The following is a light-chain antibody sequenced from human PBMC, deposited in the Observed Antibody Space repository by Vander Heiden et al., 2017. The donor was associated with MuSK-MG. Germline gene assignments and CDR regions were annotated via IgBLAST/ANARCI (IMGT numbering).Light chain of an antibody. CDR3: GAWDSSLIVV. J-gene: IGLJ2*01. CDR1: SSNIGNNY. Sequence: QSVFTQPPSVSAAPGQKVTISCSGSSSNIGNNYVSWYQQLPGAAPKLLIYDNNKRPSGIPDRFSGSRSGTSATLGISGLQTGDEADYYCGAWDSSLIVVFGGGTKLTVL. CDR2: DNN. V-gene: IGLV1-51*01.